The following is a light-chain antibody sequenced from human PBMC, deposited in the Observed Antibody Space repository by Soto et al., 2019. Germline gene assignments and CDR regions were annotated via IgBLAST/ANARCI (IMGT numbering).Light chain of an antibody. Sequence: QSVLTQPASVSGSPGQSITISCTGTSSDVGGYNLVSWYQHHPGKAPKLIIYEGNKRPSGISNRFSGSKSGNTASLTISVLHAEDEADFYCCSVAGYGTGVFGGGTKLTVL. CDR2: EGN. CDR1: SSDVGGYNL. J-gene: IGLJ3*02. V-gene: IGLV2-23*01. CDR3: CSVAGYGTGV.